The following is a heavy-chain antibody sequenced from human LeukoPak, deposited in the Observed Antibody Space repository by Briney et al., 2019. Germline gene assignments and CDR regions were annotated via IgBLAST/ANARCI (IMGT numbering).Heavy chain of an antibody. CDR3: ARHVGGGGVLRFDP. V-gene: IGHV4-59*08. CDR1: GGSISGYY. J-gene: IGHJ5*02. Sequence: YPSETLSLTCTASGGSISGYYWSWVRQPPGKGLEWIGYIYYSGSTNYNPSLKSRVTILVDTSKNQFSLKLTSVTAADTAVYYCARHVGGGGVLRFDPWGQGTLVTVSS. CDR2: IYYSGST. D-gene: IGHD3-3*01.